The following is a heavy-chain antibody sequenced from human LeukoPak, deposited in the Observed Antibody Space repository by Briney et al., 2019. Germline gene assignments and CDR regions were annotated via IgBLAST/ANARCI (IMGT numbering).Heavy chain of an antibody. Sequence: SETLSLTCAVYGGSFSGYYWTWVRQPPGKGLEWIGEINLSGGAYYNPSLKSRVTISIDTSKNQFSLKMRSVTAADTAVYYCASGVGYLFPTNWGQGTLVTVSS. J-gene: IGHJ4*02. CDR1: GGSFSGYY. V-gene: IGHV4-34*01. CDR2: INLSGGA. CDR3: ASGVGYLFPTN. D-gene: IGHD5-18*01.